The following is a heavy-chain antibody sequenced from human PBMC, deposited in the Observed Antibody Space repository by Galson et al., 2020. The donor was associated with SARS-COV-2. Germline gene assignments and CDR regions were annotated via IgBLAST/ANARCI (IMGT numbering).Heavy chain of an antibody. J-gene: IGHJ2*01. CDR2: INPNSGGT. Sequence: ASVKVSCKASGYTFTGYYMHWVRQAPGQGLEWMGWINPNSGGTNCAQKFQGWVTMPRDTSISTAYMELSRLRSDDTAVYYCARDRGDYENNWYFDLWGRDTLVTVSS. V-gene: IGHV1-2*04. CDR3: ARDRGDYENNWYFDL. CDR1: GYTFTGYY. D-gene: IGHD4-17*01.